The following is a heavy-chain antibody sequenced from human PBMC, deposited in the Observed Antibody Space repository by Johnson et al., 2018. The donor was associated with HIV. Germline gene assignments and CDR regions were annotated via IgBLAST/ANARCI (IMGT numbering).Heavy chain of an antibody. J-gene: IGHJ3*02. CDR3: AREGGGRNEDDAFDI. V-gene: IGHV3-11*01. Sequence: QVQLVESGGGVVQPGRSLRLSCITSGFTFSDYYMSWVRHSPGRGLECVSYIGTSDSTTYYADSVKGRFSISRDNAKNSLYLQMNSLRVEDTALYYCAREGGGRNEDDAFDIWGQGTMVTVSS. CDR2: IGTSDSTT. D-gene: IGHD1-26*01. CDR1: GFTFSDYY.